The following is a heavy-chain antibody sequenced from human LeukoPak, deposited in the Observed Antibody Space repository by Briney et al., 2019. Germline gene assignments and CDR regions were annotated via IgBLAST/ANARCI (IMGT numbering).Heavy chain of an antibody. CDR2: IYTSGST. Sequence: SETLSLTCTVSGGSISSYYWSWIRQPPGKGLEWIGYIYTSGSTNYNPSLKSRVTISVDTSKNQFSLKLSSVTAADTAVYYCAITLPSSSWHGAFDYWGQGTLVTVSS. D-gene: IGHD6-13*01. CDR1: GGSISSYY. CDR3: AITLPSSSWHGAFDY. V-gene: IGHV4-4*09. J-gene: IGHJ4*02.